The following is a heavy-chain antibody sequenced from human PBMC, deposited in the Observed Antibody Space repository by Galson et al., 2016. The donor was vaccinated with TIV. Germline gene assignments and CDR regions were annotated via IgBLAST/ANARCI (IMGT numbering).Heavy chain of an antibody. D-gene: IGHD3-16*01. Sequence: ETLSLSCTVSYGSINGYYWGWLRQPPGKGLEWIGYMSYNGNANYNPSLKSRVTISIDTSTNQFSLEMSAVTAADTAVYYCARGLWDYRFDYWGQGTLVTVSS. V-gene: IGHV4-59*01. CDR1: YGSINGYY. CDR2: MSYNGNA. CDR3: ARGLWDYRFDY. J-gene: IGHJ4*02.